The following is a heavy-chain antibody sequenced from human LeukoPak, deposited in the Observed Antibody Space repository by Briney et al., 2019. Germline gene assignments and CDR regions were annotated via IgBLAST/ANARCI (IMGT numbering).Heavy chain of an antibody. CDR1: GGSISSGSYF. D-gene: IGHD6-19*01. Sequence: SETLSLTCTVSGGSISSGSYFWIWIRQPPGMGLEWIGSINYRGSTYYNPSLKSRVTISVDTSKNQFSLKQSSVTAADSALYYCARQIAVAGEWAFDIWGQGTMVTVSS. CDR2: INYRGST. J-gene: IGHJ3*02. CDR3: ARQIAVAGEWAFDI. V-gene: IGHV4-39*01.